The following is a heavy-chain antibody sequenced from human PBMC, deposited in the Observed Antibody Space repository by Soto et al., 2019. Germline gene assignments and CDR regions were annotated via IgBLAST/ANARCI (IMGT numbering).Heavy chain of an antibody. V-gene: IGHV4-31*03. CDR1: GDSISSGGSY. D-gene: IGHD2-2*01. CDR3: ARRKLVEPAAPLHSYYYYAMDV. J-gene: IGHJ6*02. CDR2: IYSSGST. Sequence: QVQLQESGPGLVKPSQTLSLTCTVSGDSISSGGSYWGWIRQHPGQGLEWIGHIYSSGSTYYSASLKSRVSISLDTSKNQFSLKVSSVTAADTAVYYCARRKLVEPAAPLHSYYYYAMDVWGQGTTVTVSS.